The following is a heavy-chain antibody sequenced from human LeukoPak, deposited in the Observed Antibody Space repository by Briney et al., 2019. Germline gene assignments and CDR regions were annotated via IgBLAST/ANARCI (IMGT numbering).Heavy chain of an antibody. Sequence: PGGSLRLSCAVSGFTFSSYSMNWVRQAPGKGLEWVSYISSSSSTIYYADSVKGRFTISRDDAKNPLYLQMNSLRAEDTAVYYCAKVHYGSGSQGYFDYWGQGTLVTVSS. CDR3: AKVHYGSGSQGYFDY. V-gene: IGHV3-48*01. D-gene: IGHD3-10*01. CDR1: GFTFSSYS. CDR2: ISSSSSTI. J-gene: IGHJ4*02.